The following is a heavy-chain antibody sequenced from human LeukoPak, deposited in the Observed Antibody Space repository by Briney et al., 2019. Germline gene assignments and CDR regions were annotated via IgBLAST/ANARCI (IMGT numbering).Heavy chain of an antibody. CDR3: ARDPGWGALDY. V-gene: IGHV3-7*03. CDR2: INIDGSQR. Sequence: GGSLRLSCAASGCSFSSTWMTWVRQTPGKGLELVSNINIDGSQRYHAYSVEGRFSISRDNVKNTLYLQMSSLRVEDTAVYYCARDPGWGALDYWGQGALVIVSS. D-gene: IGHD3-16*01. J-gene: IGHJ4*02. CDR1: GCSFSSTW.